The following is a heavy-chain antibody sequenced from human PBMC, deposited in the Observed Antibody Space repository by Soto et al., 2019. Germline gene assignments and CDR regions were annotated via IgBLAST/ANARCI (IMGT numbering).Heavy chain of an antibody. CDR1: GYAFSFG. CDR2: ISASDGST. J-gene: IGHJ4*02. CDR3: ATYYFGSGSYYRFDN. V-gene: IGHV1-18*01. D-gene: IGHD3-10*01. Sequence: VQSGGEVKKPGASVRVSCKASGYAFSFGFSWVRQAPGQGLEWMGWISASDGSTNSAQKFPGRISLTTDTSTNTAYMDLLSLTSDDTAVYFCATYYFGSGSYYRFDNWGQGTLVTVSS.